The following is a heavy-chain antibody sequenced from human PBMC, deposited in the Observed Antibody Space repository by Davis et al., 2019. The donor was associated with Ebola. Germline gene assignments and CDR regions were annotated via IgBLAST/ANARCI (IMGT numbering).Heavy chain of an antibody. V-gene: IGHV3-11*06. D-gene: IGHD2-2*01. CDR2: ISSSSSYT. J-gene: IGHJ6*03. Sequence: GESLKISCAASGFTFSDYYMSWIRQAPGKGLEWVSYISSSSSYTNYADSVKGRFTISRDNAKNSLYLQMNSLRAEDTAVYYCARGENGYCSSTSCQNYYYYYMDVWGKGTTVTVSS. CDR3: ARGENGYCSSTSCQNYYYYYMDV. CDR1: GFTFSDYY.